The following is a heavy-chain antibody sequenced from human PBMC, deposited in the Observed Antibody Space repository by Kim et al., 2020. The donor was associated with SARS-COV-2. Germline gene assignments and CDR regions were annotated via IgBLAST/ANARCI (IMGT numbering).Heavy chain of an antibody. V-gene: IGHV3-33*08. CDR1: GFTFSNYG. CDR3: TEQSDSDCGCYLDF. D-gene: IGHD2-21*02. CDR2: ICYGGCNN. Sequence: GGSLRLSCTASGFTFSNYGMPWVRQAPGKGKEWVAAICYGGCNNYSAYSVKRLITFSNDNSNTPLFLQINLLSADATTDYCSTEQSDSDCGCYLDFWG. J-gene: IGHJ4*03.